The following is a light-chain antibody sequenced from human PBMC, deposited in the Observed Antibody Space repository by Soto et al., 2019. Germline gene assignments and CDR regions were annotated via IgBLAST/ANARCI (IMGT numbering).Light chain of an antibody. V-gene: IGLV4-69*01. CDR3: QTWGSGII. CDR2: LNNDGSH. CDR1: SAHSLFA. J-gene: IGLJ2*01. Sequence: QSVLTQSPSASASLGASVKLTCTLSSAHSLFAIAWHQQQPDKGPRFLMKLNNDGSHTKGDGIPDRFSGSSSGAARYLTISSLQSEDEADYYCQTWGSGIIFGGGTKLTVL.